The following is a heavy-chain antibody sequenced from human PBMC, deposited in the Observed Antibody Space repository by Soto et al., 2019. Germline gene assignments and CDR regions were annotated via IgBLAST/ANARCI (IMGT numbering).Heavy chain of an antibody. CDR1: GYTFTSYG. CDR2: ISAYNGNT. J-gene: IGHJ6*02. V-gene: IGHV1-18*01. CDR3: ARDPITGTTRAIWPGGMDV. Sequence: GASVKVSCKASGYTFTSYGISWVLQAPLQWLDWMGCISAYNGNTNYAQKLQGRVTMTTDTSTSTAYMELRSLRSDDTAVYYCARDPITGTTRAIWPGGMDVWGQGTTVTVSS. D-gene: IGHD1-7*01.